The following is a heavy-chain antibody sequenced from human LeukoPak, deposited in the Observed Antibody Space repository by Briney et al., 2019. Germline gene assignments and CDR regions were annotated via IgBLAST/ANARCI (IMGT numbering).Heavy chain of an antibody. D-gene: IGHD6-19*01. V-gene: IGHV3-66*01. CDR2: IYSGGST. Sequence: GGSLRLSCAASGFTVSSNYMSWVRQAPGKGLEWVSVIYSGGSTYYADSVKGRFTISRDNSKNTLYLQMNSLRAEDTAVYYCASSIAVAPYYFDYWGQGTLVTVSS. CDR1: GFTVSSNY. J-gene: IGHJ4*02. CDR3: ASSIAVAPYYFDY.